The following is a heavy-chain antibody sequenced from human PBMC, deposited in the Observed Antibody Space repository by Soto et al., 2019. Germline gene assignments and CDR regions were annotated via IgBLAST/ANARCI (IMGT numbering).Heavy chain of an antibody. J-gene: IGHJ4*01. D-gene: IGHD6-13*01. CDR1: GYTFTSWD. V-gene: IGHV1-8*01. Sequence: ASVKVSCKASGYTFTSWDVYWVRQAAGQGLEWMGYMNPRSGNTGYEQKFQGRVTMTRDTSISTAYMELSSLTSGDTAVYYCTASSWTGAGLDFWGQGTPVTVSS. CDR2: MNPRSGNT. CDR3: TASSWTGAGLDF.